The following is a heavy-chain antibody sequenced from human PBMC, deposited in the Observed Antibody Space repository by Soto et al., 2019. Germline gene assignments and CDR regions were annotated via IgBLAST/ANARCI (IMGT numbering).Heavy chain of an antibody. Sequence: PGGCLGLSCNCCGFRFSKHAMTWVRQAPGKGLEWVGFIRNTPYGGTTDYAASVRGRFTISRDDSESIAYLQMNSLKTEDSGVYYCSRGSFGYYGPWGPGTLVTVSS. CDR1: GFRFSKHA. J-gene: IGHJ5*02. CDR3: SRGSFGYYGP. V-gene: IGHV3-49*04. D-gene: IGHD2-2*03. CDR2: IRNTPYGGTT.